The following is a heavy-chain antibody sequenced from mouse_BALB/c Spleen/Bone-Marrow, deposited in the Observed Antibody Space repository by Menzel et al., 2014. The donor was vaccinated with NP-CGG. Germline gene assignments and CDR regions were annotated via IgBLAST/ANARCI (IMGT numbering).Heavy chain of an antibody. CDR3: ARRGYYAMDY. V-gene: IGHV4-1*02. CDR1: GFDFSRYW. CDR2: INPDSSTI. Sequence: DVKLVESGGGLVQPGGSLKLSCAASGFDFSRYWMSWVRQAPGKGLEWIGEINPDSSTIYYTPSLKDKFIISRDNAKNTLYLQMSKVRSEDTALYYCARRGYYAMDYWGQGSSVTVSS. J-gene: IGHJ4*01.